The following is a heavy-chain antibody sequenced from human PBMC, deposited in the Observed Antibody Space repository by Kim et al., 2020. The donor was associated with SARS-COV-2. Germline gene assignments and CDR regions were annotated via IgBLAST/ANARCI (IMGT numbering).Heavy chain of an antibody. J-gene: IGHJ6*03. CDR2: ISNNSSYI. V-gene: IGHV3-21*01. Sequence: GGSLRLSCAASGFTFSRYSMNWVRQAPGKGPEWVSSISNNSSYIYYADSVKGRFTISRDNAKNSLYLQMNSLRAEDTAVYYCARISPTTPSYYYYMDVWGQGATVTVSS. CDR3: ARISPTTPSYYYYMDV. D-gene: IGHD1-26*01. CDR1: GFTFSRYS.